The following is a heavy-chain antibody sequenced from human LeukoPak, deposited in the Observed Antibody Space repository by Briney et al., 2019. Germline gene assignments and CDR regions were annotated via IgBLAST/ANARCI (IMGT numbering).Heavy chain of an antibody. Sequence: ASVKVSCKVSGYTFTSYYMHWVPQAPGQGLECMGIINPSGGNTNYTQNSQGRVTMTRDTSTSTIYMELSSLRSEDTAVYHCARSVGYCSGGSCYSFGLWGQGTLVTVSS. CDR3: ARSVGYCSGGSCYSFGL. CDR2: INPSGGNT. V-gene: IGHV1-46*01. J-gene: IGHJ4*02. CDR1: GYTFTSYY. D-gene: IGHD2-15*01.